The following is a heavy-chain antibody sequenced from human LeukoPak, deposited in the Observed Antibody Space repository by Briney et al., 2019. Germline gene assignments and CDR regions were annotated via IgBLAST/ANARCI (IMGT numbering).Heavy chain of an antibody. CDR1: GGSISSSSYY. CDR3: ARDLVERLYYGMDV. Sequence: SETLSLTCTVSGGSISSSSYYWGWIRQPPGKGLEWIGSIYYSGSTYYNPSLKSRVTISVDTSKNQFSLKLSSVTAADTAVYYCARDLVERLYYGMDVWGQGTTVTVSS. CDR2: IYYSGST. J-gene: IGHJ6*02. V-gene: IGHV4-39*07. D-gene: IGHD1-1*01.